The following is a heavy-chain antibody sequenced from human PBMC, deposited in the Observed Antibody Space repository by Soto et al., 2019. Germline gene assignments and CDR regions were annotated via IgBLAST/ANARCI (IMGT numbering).Heavy chain of an antibody. D-gene: IGHD2-8*02. CDR2: IYYSGST. Sequence: SETLSLTCTVSGGSISSYYWSWIRQPPGKGLEWIGYIYYSGSTNYNPSLKSRVTISVDTPKNQFSLKLSSVTAADTAVYYCVKSPDSTGSPNRFFDYWGQGTLVTVSS. J-gene: IGHJ4*02. CDR1: GGSISSYY. CDR3: VKSPDSTGSPNRFFDY. V-gene: IGHV4-59*08.